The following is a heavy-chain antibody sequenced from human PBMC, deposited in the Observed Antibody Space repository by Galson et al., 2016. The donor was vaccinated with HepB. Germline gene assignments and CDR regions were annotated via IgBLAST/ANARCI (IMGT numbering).Heavy chain of an antibody. V-gene: IGHV3-23*01. D-gene: IGHD3-16*01. CDR2: ITGSGDAT. J-gene: IGHJ4*02. Sequence: SLRLSCAVSGFSFSTSGMSWVRQTPGRGLEWVSGITGSGDATHYADSVRGRFTISRDNSKNTLYLYMDSLRVGDTAVYYCGKHGGFDYWGQGAPVTVSS. CDR1: GFSFSTSG. CDR3: GKHGGFDY.